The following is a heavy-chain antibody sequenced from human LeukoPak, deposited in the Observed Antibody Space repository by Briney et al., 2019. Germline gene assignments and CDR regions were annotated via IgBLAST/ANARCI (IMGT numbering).Heavy chain of an antibody. CDR1: GFTVSSNY. CDR2: IYSGGST. V-gene: IGHV3-53*01. CDR3: ARDRRDRHGYHYYMDV. Sequence: PGGSLRLSCAASGFTVSSNYMSWVRQAPGKGLEWVSVIYSGGSTYYADSVKGRFTISRDNSKNTLYLQMNSLRAEDTAVYYCARDRRDRHGYHYYMDVWGKGTTVTVSS. J-gene: IGHJ6*03.